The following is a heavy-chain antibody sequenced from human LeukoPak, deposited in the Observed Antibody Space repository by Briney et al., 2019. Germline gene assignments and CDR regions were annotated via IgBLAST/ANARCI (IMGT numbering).Heavy chain of an antibody. V-gene: IGHV4-34*01. D-gene: IGHD2-15*01. CDR3: CGVVVVAATPDYYYGMDV. Sequence: MTSETLSLTCAVYGVSFSGYYWSWIRRPPGKGLEWIGEINHSGSTNYNPSLKSRVTISVDTSKNQFSLKLSSVTAADTAVYYCCGVVVVAATPDYYYGMDVWGQGTTVTVSS. CDR1: GVSFSGYY. CDR2: INHSGST. J-gene: IGHJ6*02.